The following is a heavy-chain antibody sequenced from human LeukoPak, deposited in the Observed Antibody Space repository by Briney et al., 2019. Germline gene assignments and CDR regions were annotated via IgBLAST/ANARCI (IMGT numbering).Heavy chain of an antibody. CDR1: GFTFSSYG. CDR3: ARDLYIVVVPAASPFDP. Sequence: GGSLRLSCAASGFTFSSYGMHWVRQAPGKGLEWVAVIRYDGSNKYYADAVKGRFTISRDNSKNTLYLQMNSLRAEDTAVYYCARDLYIVVVPAASPFDPWCQGTLVTVSS. J-gene: IGHJ5*02. V-gene: IGHV3-33*01. D-gene: IGHD2-2*01. CDR2: IRYDGSNK.